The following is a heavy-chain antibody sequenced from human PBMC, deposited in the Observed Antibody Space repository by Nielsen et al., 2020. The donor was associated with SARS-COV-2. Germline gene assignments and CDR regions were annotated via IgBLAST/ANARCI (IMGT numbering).Heavy chain of an antibody. J-gene: IGHJ6*02. V-gene: IGHV3-30*18. CDR2: ISYDGSNK. D-gene: IGHD1-26*01. CDR1: GFTFSSYG. CDR3: AKDMGATIIGRSLQYYYYGMDV. Sequence: GESLKISCAASGFTFSSYGMHWVRQAPGKGLEWVAVISYDGSNKYYADSVKGRFTISRDNSKNTLYLQMNSLRAEDTAVYYCAKDMGATIIGRSLQYYYYGMDVWGQGTTVTVSS.